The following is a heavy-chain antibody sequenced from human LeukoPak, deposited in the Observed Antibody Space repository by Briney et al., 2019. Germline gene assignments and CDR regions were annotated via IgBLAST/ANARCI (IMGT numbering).Heavy chain of an antibody. V-gene: IGHV4-59*08. D-gene: IGHD7-27*01. Sequence: PSETLSLTCTVSGGSISSYYWSWIRQPPGKGLEWIGYIYYSGSTNYNPSLKSRVTISVDTSKNQFSLKLSSVTAADTAVYYCARGRGLTGCPNFDYRGQRTLVTVSS. CDR3: ARGRGLTGCPNFDY. CDR1: GGSISSYY. CDR2: IYYSGST. J-gene: IGHJ4*02.